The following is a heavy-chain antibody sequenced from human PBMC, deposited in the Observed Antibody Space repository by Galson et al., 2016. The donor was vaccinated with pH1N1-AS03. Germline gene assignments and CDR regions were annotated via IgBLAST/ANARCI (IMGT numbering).Heavy chain of an antibody. CDR1: GFTFSMPY. V-gene: IGHV3-74*01. J-gene: IGHJ6*02. Sequence: SLRLSCAASGFTFSMPYIHWVRQAPGKGLEWVSRISNDGRNVRYADFVKGRFAVSRDNAKNTVFLQMNSLGADDTAVYFCARRNPNPNFAIWYQHDYGMDVWGQGTTVTVSS. D-gene: IGHD2-2*01. CDR2: ISNDGRNV. CDR3: ARRNPNPNFAIWYQHDYGMDV.